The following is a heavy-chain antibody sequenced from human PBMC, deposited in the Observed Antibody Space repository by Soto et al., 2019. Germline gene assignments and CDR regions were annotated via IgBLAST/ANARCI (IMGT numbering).Heavy chain of an antibody. CDR2: ISVYNGNI. CDR3: ARESEDLTSNFDY. Sequence: QVQLLQSGAEVKKPGASVKVSCKASGYMFNTYGITWVRQAPGQGLEWMGWISVYNGNIDYAQKFEGRVTMTIDTSTSTAYMELKSLTSDDTAVYYCARESEDLTSNFDYWGQGTLVTVSS. CDR1: GYMFNTYG. V-gene: IGHV1-18*01. J-gene: IGHJ4*02.